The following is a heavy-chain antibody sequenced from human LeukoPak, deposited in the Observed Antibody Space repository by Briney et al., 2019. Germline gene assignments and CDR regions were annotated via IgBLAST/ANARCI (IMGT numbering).Heavy chain of an antibody. V-gene: IGHV1-18*04. J-gene: IGHJ4*02. CDR2: ISAYNGNT. D-gene: IGHD3-9*01. CDR1: GYTFTSYG. CDR3: ARIVLRYFDWLLTPDY. Sequence: ASVKVSCKASGYTFTSYGISWVRQAPGQGLEWMGWISAYNGNTNYAQKLQGRVTMTTDTSTSTAYKELRSLRSDDTAVYYCARIVLRYFDWLLTPDYWGQGTLVTVSS.